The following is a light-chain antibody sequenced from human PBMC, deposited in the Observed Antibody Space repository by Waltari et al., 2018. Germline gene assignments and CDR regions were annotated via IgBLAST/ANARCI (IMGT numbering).Light chain of an antibody. V-gene: IGLV2-14*03. J-gene: IGLJ3*02. Sequence: QSALTQPASVSGSPGESITISCTGTRSDVGGHNHVSWYQHHPGKAPKPINHYVNKRPSGVSNRFPGSKSDTTASLTISGLQAEDEADYYCNSFTDTASWVFGGGTKLTVL. CDR3: NSFTDTASWV. CDR1: RSDVGGHNH. CDR2: YVN.